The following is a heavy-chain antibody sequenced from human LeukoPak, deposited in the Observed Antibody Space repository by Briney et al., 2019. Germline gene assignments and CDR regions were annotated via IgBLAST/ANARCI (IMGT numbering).Heavy chain of an antibody. CDR3: ARAITVTSHNALSDY. CDR2: INPNSGGT. D-gene: IGHD4-11*01. CDR1: GYTFTGYY. V-gene: IGHV1-2*02. Sequence: VASVKVSCKASGYTFTGYYMHWVRQAPGQGLEWMGWINPNSGGTNYAQKFQGRVTMTRDTSISTAYMELSRLRSDDTAVYHCARAITVTSHNALSDYWGQGTLVTVSS. J-gene: IGHJ4*02.